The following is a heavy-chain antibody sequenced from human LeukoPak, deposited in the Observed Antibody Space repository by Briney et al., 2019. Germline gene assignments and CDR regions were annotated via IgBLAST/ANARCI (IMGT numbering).Heavy chain of an antibody. Sequence: SETLSLTCTVSGDSIGSYFWSWIRQAPGKGLEWISHNMNTYYNPSLKSRVTISIDTSKNQFSLMLSTVTAADTAIYYCATYYVNGAGRGHWGPGTLVTVSS. V-gene: IGHV4-59*03. D-gene: IGHD2-8*01. J-gene: IGHJ4*02. CDR1: GDSIGSYF. CDR3: ATYYVNGAGRGH. CDR2: NMNT.